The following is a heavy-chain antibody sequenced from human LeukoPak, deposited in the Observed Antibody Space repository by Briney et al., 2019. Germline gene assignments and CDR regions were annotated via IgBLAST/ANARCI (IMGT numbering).Heavy chain of an antibody. V-gene: IGHV3-7*01. CDR1: GFAFSSHW. CDR2: IKPDGSDK. CDR3: ASGAVPPH. Sequence: GGSLRLSCAASGFAFSSHWMSWVRRAPGKGLEWLALIKPDGSDKYYVDSVKGRFTIFRDNAKNSLYLQLNSLRVEDTAVNYCASGAVPPHWGQGTLVTVS. J-gene: IGHJ4*02. D-gene: IGHD3-16*01.